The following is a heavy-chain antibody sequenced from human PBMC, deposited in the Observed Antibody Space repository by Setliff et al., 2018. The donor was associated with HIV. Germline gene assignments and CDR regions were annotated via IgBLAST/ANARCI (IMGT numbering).Heavy chain of an antibody. CDR3: TRTYCSNLSCYDDY. CDR2: ITSSSDTI. Sequence: GGSLRLSCAASGFTFSSYSMSWVRQAPGKGLEWVSYITSSSDTIYYADSVKGRFTISRDNARNSLYLQMNSLRAEDTAVYYCTRTYCSNLSCYDDYWGQGTLVTVSS. J-gene: IGHJ4*02. CDR1: GFTFSSYS. D-gene: IGHD2-2*01. V-gene: IGHV3-48*01.